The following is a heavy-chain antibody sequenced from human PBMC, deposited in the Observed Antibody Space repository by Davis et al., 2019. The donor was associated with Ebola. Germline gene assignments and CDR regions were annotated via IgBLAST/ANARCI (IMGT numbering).Heavy chain of an antibody. Sequence: SETLSLTCTLSGASIRSYYWRWLRQPPGKGLEYIGHIYHDGYISYIPSLKSRVTISVDTSKNQFSLKLSSVTAADTAVYYCARDGGSYRHYYYYGMDVWGQGTTVTVSS. D-gene: IGHD1-26*01. J-gene: IGHJ6*02. V-gene: IGHV4-59*01. CDR2: IYHDGYI. CDR3: ARDGGSYRHYYYYGMDV. CDR1: GASIRSYY.